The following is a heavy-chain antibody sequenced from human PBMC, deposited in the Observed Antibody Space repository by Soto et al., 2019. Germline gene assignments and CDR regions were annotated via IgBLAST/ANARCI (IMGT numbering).Heavy chain of an antibody. D-gene: IGHD6-13*01. V-gene: IGHV1-2*02. CDR1: GYTFTGYY. CDR2: INPNSGGT. J-gene: IGHJ4*02. Sequence: PSVKVSCKASGYTFTGYYMHWVRQAPGQGLEWMGWINPNSGGTNYAQKFQGRVTMTRDTSISTAYMELSRLRSDDTAVYYCARGGDSSSWYYFDYWGQGTLVTVSS. CDR3: ARGGDSSSWYYFDY.